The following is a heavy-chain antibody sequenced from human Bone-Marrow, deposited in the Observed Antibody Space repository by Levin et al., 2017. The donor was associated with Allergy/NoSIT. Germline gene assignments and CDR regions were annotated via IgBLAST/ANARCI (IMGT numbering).Heavy chain of an antibody. Sequence: GESLKISCAASGFTFSSYEMNWVRQAPGKGLEWVSYISSSASTIYYADSVKGRFTISRDNAKNSLYLQMNSLRAEDTAVYYCARQLGNFWSGYNYFDYWGQGTLVSVSS. J-gene: IGHJ4*02. CDR2: ISSSASTI. CDR3: ARQLGNFWSGYNYFDY. V-gene: IGHV3-48*03. D-gene: IGHD3-3*01. CDR1: GFTFSSYE.